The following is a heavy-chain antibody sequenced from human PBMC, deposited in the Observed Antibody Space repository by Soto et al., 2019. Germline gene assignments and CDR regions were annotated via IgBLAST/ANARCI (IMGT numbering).Heavy chain of an antibody. CDR3: VCGGNLFVY. Sequence: EVQLVESGGGLVQPGGSLRLSCAASGFTFSTYWMTWVRRPPGKGLEWVATLDQDGSERYYVDSVRGRFTISRDNAKNSLDLQIISLRAKDTAVYYCVCGGNLFVYGGEGTLVSLSP. J-gene: IGHJ4*02. CDR1: GFTFSTYW. D-gene: IGHD3-16*01. V-gene: IGHV3-7*01. CDR2: LDQDGSER.